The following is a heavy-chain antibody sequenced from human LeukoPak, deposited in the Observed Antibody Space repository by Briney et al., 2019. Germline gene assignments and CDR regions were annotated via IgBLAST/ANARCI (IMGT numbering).Heavy chain of an antibody. CDR3: ARVVGFGDYPFDY. CDR2: IYPNSGGT. Sequence: ASVKVSCKASGYTFSGHYMHWVRQAPGQGLEWMGWIYPNSGGTNYAQKFQGRVTMTRDTSISTAYMELRRLKSDDTAMYYCARVVGFGDYPFDYWGQGTLVTVFS. J-gene: IGHJ4*02. V-gene: IGHV1-2*02. D-gene: IGHD4-17*01. CDR1: GYTFSGHY.